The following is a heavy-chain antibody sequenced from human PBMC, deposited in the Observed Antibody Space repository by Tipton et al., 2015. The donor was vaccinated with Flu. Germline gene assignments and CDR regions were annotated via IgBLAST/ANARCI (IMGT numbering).Heavy chain of an antibody. CDR2: IYHSGST. D-gene: IGHD4-17*01. CDR3: ARHSSTDYGDYLNFDY. Sequence: TLSLTCAVSGYSISSGYYWGWIRQPPGKGLEWIGSIYHSGSTYYNPSLKSRVTISVDTSKNQLSLKLSSVTAADTAVYYCARHSSTDYGDYLNFDYWGQGTLVTVSS. J-gene: IGHJ4*02. V-gene: IGHV4-38-2*01. CDR1: GYSISSGYY.